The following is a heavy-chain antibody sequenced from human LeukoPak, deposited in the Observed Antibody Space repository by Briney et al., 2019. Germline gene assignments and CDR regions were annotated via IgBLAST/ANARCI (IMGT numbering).Heavy chain of an antibody. Sequence: GGSLRLSCAASGFTFSSYDMNWVRQAPGKGLEWVSYISSSGNTIYYADSVKGRFTISRENAKNSLYLQMSSLRAEDTAVYYCARGIRQYSYGYRFDHWGQGTLVTVSS. J-gene: IGHJ4*02. CDR2: ISSSGNTI. CDR3: ARGIRQYSYGYRFDH. CDR1: GFTFSSYD. V-gene: IGHV3-48*03. D-gene: IGHD5-18*01.